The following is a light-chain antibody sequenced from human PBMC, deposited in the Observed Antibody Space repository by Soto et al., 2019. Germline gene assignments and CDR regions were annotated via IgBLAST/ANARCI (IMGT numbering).Light chain of an antibody. V-gene: IGKV3-11*01. CDR3: QQRSNWPLIT. CDR2: DAS. J-gene: IGKJ4*01. CDR1: QSVSSY. Sequence: EIVLTQSPATLSLSPGERATLSCRASQSVSSYLAWYQQKPGQAPRLLIYDASNRATGIPARFSGSGSGTDFTLTISSLEPEDFAVYYCQQRSNWPLITFGGGTTGDIK.